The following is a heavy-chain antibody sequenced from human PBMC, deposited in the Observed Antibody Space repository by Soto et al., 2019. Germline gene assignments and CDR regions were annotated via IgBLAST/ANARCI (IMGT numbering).Heavy chain of an antibody. CDR3: AREPISTPRGVTQVDP. Sequence: QVRLQESGPGLVRPSQTLSLTCNVSGAPISSGGFYWSWIRQHPGKVPEWIGYIYNSGTTFYNPSLGSRVTMSLDAAKNPFSLELRSVTVADTAVYYCAREPISTPRGVTQVDPWGQGTQVTVSS. J-gene: IGHJ5*02. V-gene: IGHV4-31*03. D-gene: IGHD3-10*01. CDR2: IYNSGTT. CDR1: GAPISSGGFY.